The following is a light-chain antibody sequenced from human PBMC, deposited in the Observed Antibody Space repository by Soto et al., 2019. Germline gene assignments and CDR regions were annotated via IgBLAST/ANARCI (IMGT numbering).Light chain of an antibody. V-gene: IGKV3-11*01. CDR1: QTVSSY. CDR2: DAS. CDR3: QQRSSWPLT. J-gene: IGKJ4*01. Sequence: EIVLTQSPATLSLSPGDRATLSCRASQTVSSYLAWYRQKPGQAPRLLIYDASNRATDIPTRFSGSGSGTNFTLTISSLEPEDLAVYYCQQRSSWPLTFGGGTKVEIK.